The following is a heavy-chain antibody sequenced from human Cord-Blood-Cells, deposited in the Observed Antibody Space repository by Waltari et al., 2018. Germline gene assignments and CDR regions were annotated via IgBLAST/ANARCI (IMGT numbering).Heavy chain of an antibody. Sequence: QVQLQQWGAGLLKPSETLSLTCAVYGGSFSGYYWSWIRQPPGQGLEWIGEINHSGSTNYNPSLKSRVTISVDTSKNQFSLKLSSVTAADTAVYYCARERLRFLEWLLYRDAFDIWGQGTMVTVSS. V-gene: IGHV4-34*01. D-gene: IGHD3-3*01. CDR2: INHSGST. CDR1: GGSFSGYY. J-gene: IGHJ3*02. CDR3: ARERLRFLEWLLYRDAFDI.